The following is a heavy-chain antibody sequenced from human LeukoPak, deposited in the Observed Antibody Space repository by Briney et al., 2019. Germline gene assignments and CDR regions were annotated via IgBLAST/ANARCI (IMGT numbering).Heavy chain of an antibody. CDR1: GYTFTSYG. Sequence: ASVKVSCKASGYTFTSYGISWVRQAPGQGLEWTGWISAYNGNTNYAQNLQGRVTMTTDTSTSTAYMELRSLRSDDTAVYYCARDRWGIAAAGNVVIDDSSGYYYFPFDYWGQGTLVTVSS. V-gene: IGHV1-18*01. J-gene: IGHJ4*02. D-gene: IGHD3-22*01. CDR3: ARDRWGIAAAGNVVIDDSSGYYYFPFDY. CDR2: ISAYNGNT.